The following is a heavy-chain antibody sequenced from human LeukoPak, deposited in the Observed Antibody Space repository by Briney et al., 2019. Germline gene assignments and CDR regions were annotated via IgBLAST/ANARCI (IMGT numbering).Heavy chain of an antibody. CDR2: ISDTGGST. V-gene: IGHV3-23*01. J-gene: IGHJ4*02. Sequence: GGSLRLSCAASAFTFGSFGVSWVRQAPGKGLEWVSAISDTGGSTFYADSVKGRFTISRDNSKNTLYLQMNSLRAEDTAVYYCAKGRIQSYMAPEYWGQGTLVTVSP. CDR3: AKGRIQSYMAPEY. D-gene: IGHD5-18*01. CDR1: AFTFGSFG.